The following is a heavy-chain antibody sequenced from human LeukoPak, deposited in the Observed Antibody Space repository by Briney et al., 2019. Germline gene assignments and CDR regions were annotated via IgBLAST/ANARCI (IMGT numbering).Heavy chain of an antibody. CDR3: ARVTKEDSYGSPTGLDY. CDR2: IYYSGST. Sequence: SETLSLTCTVSGGSISSYYWSWIRQPPGKGLEWIGYIYYSGSTNYNPSLKSRVTISVDTSKNQFSPKLSSVTAADTAVYYCARVTKEDSYGSPTGLDYWGQGTLVTVSS. D-gene: IGHD5-18*01. V-gene: IGHV4-59*01. CDR1: GGSISSYY. J-gene: IGHJ4*02.